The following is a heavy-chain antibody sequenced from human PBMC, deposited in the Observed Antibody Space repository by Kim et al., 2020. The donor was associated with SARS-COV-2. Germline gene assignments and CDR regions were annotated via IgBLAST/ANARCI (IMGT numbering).Heavy chain of an antibody. D-gene: IGHD6-19*01. J-gene: IGHJ6*02. V-gene: IGHV4-34*01. CDR2: INHSGST. CDR3: ASRKVAVAGTPNYYYYYGMDV. CDR1: GGSFSGYY. Sequence: SETLSLTCAVYGGSFSGYYWSWIRQPPGKGLEWIGEINHSGSTNYNPSLKSRVTISVDTSKNQFSLKLSSVTAADTAVYYCASRKVAVAGTPNYYYYYGMDVWGQGTTVTVSS.